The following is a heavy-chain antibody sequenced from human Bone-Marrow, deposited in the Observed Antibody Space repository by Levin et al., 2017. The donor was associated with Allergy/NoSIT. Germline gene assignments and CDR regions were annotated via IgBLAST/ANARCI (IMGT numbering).Heavy chain of an antibody. CDR2: IWYSGSRQ. J-gene: IGHJ6*02. Sequence: GESLKISCAASGFTFTSYGMHWVRQAPGKGLEWVAVIWYSGSRQYYGESVKGRFTISRDSSKNTLFLQMNNLTVEDPAVYFCARDSGYEATFYGLDVGGQGATVTFTS. CDR1: GFTFTSYG. V-gene: IGHV3-33*01. CDR3: ARDSGYEATFYGLDV. D-gene: IGHD5-12*01.